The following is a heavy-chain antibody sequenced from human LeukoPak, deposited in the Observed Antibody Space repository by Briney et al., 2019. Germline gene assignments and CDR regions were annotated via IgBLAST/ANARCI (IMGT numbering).Heavy chain of an antibody. CDR2: INPNSGGT. Sequence: ASVKVSCKASGYTFTSYAMHWVRQAPGQGLEWMGWINPNSGGTNYAQKFQGRVTMTRDTSISTAYMELSRLRSDDTAVYYCARDIFGYDYGDHAVGYWGQGTLVTVSS. J-gene: IGHJ4*02. V-gene: IGHV1-2*02. CDR1: GYTFTSYA. D-gene: IGHD4-17*01. CDR3: ARDIFGYDYGDHAVGY.